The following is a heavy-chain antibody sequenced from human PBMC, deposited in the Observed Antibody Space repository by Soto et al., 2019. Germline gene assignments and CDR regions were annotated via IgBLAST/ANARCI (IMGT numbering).Heavy chain of an antibody. Sequence: GGSHRLSSTASGFNFGSYGMHWVRQAPGKGLEWVAVISYDGSNKYYADSVKGRFTISRDNSKNTLYLQMNSLRAEDTAVYYCAKDGHYDYIWGSYRYFDYWGQGTLVTVSS. CDR3: AKDGHYDYIWGSYRYFDY. CDR1: GFNFGSYG. D-gene: IGHD3-16*02. J-gene: IGHJ4*02. CDR2: ISYDGSNK. V-gene: IGHV3-30*18.